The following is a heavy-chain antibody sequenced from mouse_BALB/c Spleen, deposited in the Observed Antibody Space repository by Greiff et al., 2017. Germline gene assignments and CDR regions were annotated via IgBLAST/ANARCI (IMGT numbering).Heavy chain of an antibody. CDR2: ISDGGSYT. J-gene: IGHJ3*01. CDR3: ARDNYYGSSHLFAY. Sequence: EVMLVESGGGLVKPGGSLKLSCAASGFTFSDYYMYWVRQTPEKRLEWVATISDGGSYTYYPDSVKGRFTISRDNAKNNLYLQMSSLKSEDTAMYYCARDNYYGSSHLFAYWGQGTLVTVSA. V-gene: IGHV5-4*02. CDR1: GFTFSDYY. D-gene: IGHD1-1*01.